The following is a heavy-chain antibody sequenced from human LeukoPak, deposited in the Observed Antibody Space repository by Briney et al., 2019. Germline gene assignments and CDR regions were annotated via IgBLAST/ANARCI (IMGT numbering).Heavy chain of an antibody. V-gene: IGHV3-23*01. CDR1: GFTFTSYS. Sequence: PGGSLRLSCAASGFTFTSYSMNWVRQAPGKGLEWVSGISGSGGSTYYADSVKGRFTISRDNSKNTLYLQMNSLRAEDTAVYYCAKDVDYYDSSGPPDYWGQGTLVTVTS. CDR2: ISGSGGST. CDR3: AKDVDYYDSSGPPDY. J-gene: IGHJ4*02. D-gene: IGHD3-22*01.